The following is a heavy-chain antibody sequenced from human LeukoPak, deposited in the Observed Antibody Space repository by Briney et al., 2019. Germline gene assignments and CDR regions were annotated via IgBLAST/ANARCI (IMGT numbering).Heavy chain of an antibody. J-gene: IGHJ4*02. D-gene: IGHD5-18*01. Sequence: GGSLRLSCVASGFTFSNYWMSWVRQAPGKGLEWVANIKQDGSEKYFVDSVKGRFTISRDNSKNTLYLQMNSLRAEDTAVYYCARGLRMWIQLWLPATYFDYWGQGTLVTVSS. CDR3: ARGLRMWIQLWLPATYFDY. V-gene: IGHV3-7*01. CDR1: GFTFSNYW. CDR2: IKQDGSEK.